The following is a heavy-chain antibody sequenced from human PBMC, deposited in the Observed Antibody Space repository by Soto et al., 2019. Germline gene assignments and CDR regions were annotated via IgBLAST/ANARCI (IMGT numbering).Heavy chain of an antibody. CDR2: TPYDGSVA. V-gene: IGHV3-30*03. CDR1: GFTFSRHG. J-gene: IGHJ5*02. CDR3: ARDYDSSGWNRFDP. D-gene: IGHD6-19*01. Sequence: QVQLVESGGGVVQPGKSLRLSCSASGFTFSRHGMHWVRQAPGKGLEWVAVTPYDGSVAYYSDSVKGRFTISRDNSKKTLYLQMNSLSPEDTAVYYCARDYDSSGWNRFDPWGQATLVTVSS.